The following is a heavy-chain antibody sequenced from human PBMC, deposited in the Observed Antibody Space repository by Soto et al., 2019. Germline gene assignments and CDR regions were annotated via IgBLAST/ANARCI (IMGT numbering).Heavy chain of an antibody. J-gene: IGHJ4*02. Sequence: SETLSLTCTVSGGSISSGGYYWSWIRQHPGKGLEWIGYIYYSGSTYYNPSLKSRVTISVDTSKNQFSLKLSSLRSEDTAVYYCARDTVTTSGGMDWGQGTLVTVSS. V-gene: IGHV4-31*03. CDR2: IYYSGST. D-gene: IGHD4-17*01. CDR3: ARDTVTTSGGMD. CDR1: GGSISSGGYY.